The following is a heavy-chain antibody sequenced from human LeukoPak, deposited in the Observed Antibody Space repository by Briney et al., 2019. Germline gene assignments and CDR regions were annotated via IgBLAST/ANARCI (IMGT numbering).Heavy chain of an antibody. D-gene: IGHD3-22*01. CDR1: GYTFTSYY. Sequence: GASVKVSCKASGYTFTSYYMHWVRQAPAHGLEWMGIINPSGGSTSYAQKFLGRVTMTRDTSTSTVTMELSGLRSEDTAVYYCARKEPYYYDSSGYYAGYFDYWGQGTLVTVSS. J-gene: IGHJ4*02. CDR2: INPSGGST. V-gene: IGHV1-46*01. CDR3: ARKEPYYYDSSGYYAGYFDY.